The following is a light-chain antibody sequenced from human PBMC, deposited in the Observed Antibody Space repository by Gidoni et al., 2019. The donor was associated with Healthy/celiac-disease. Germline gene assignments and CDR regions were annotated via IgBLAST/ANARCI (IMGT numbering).Light chain of an antibody. CDR1: SRYVGGYNY. CDR2: DVR. J-gene: IGLJ2*01. Sequence: QSALTQPAYVSWSPGQSITISCTGTSRYVGGYNYVSWYQPHPGKAPKLMIYDVRTRPSGISNRFSGSKSGNAASLTISGLQAEYEADYYCSSYTSSIDVVFGGGTKLTVL. V-gene: IGLV2-14*01. CDR3: SSYTSSIDVV.